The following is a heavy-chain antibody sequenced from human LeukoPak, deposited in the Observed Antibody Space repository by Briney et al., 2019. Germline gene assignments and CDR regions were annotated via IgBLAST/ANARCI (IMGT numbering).Heavy chain of an antibody. CDR1: GGSISSYY. CDR3: ARAYYDFWSAEPEILFDY. CDR2: IYTSGST. V-gene: IGHV4-4*07. J-gene: IGHJ4*02. D-gene: IGHD3-3*01. Sequence: SETLSLTCTVSGGSISSYYWSWIRQPAGKGLEWIGRIYTSGSTNYNPSLKSRVTMSVDTSKNQFSLKLSSVTAADTAVYYCARAYYDFWSAEPEILFDYWGQGTLVTVSS.